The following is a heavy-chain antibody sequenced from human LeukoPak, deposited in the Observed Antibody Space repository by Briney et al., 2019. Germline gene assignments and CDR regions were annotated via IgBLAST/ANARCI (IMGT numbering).Heavy chain of an antibody. J-gene: IGHJ4*02. CDR2: IRDKANGGTT. Sequence: GGSLRLSCATSGFNFGEFVVSWVRQAPGTGLEWVGFIRDKANGGTTEHAASVEGRFMIARDDSKGLAYLEMNSLKVEDTGTYYCSRGFAADWGQGALVTVSS. CDR1: GFNFGEFV. D-gene: IGHD2-15*01. CDR3: SRGFAAD. V-gene: IGHV3-49*04.